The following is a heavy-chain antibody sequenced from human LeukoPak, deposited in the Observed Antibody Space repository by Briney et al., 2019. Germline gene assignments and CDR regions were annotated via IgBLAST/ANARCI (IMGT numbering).Heavy chain of an antibody. CDR1: GGSINGYY. CDR2: IYSTGST. J-gene: IGHJ3*01. D-gene: IGHD4-17*01. V-gene: IGHV4-4*07. CDR3: PCLERGGGDTGDAFDV. Sequence: PSETLSLTRTVSGGSINGYYWTWSRQPAGEGLEWIGHIYSTGSTNYNPSLKSRVTISLDRSTSQLSLTRSSLSAADTPVYYFPCLERGGGDTGDAFDVWGERTMVTVSS.